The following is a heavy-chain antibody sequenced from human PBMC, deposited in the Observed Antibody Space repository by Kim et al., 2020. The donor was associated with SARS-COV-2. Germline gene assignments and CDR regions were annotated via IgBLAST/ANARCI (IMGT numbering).Heavy chain of an antibody. CDR3: ARDSHYYGSGSSPSFDD. Sequence: ASVKVSCKASGYTFTSYDMHWVRQAPGQGLEWMGIINPNGGSTSYAQKFQGRVTMTRDTSTSTAYMELSSLRSEDTAVYYCARDSHYYGSGSSPSFDDWGQGTPVTVSS. J-gene: IGHJ4*02. V-gene: IGHV1-46*01. D-gene: IGHD3-10*01. CDR1: GYTFTSYD. CDR2: INPNGGST.